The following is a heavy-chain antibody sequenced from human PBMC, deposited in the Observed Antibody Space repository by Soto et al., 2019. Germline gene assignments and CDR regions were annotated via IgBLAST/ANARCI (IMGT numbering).Heavy chain of an antibody. Sequence: QVQLVESGGGVVQPGRSLRLSCAASGFTFSSYGMHWVRQAPGKGLEWVAVISYDGSNKYYADSVKGRFTISRDNSKNTLYLQMNSLRAEDTAVYYCAKDLYSSSWSYYYYGMDVWGQGPTVTVSS. J-gene: IGHJ6*02. CDR2: ISYDGSNK. CDR3: AKDLYSSSWSYYYYGMDV. V-gene: IGHV3-30*18. CDR1: GFTFSSYG. D-gene: IGHD6-13*01.